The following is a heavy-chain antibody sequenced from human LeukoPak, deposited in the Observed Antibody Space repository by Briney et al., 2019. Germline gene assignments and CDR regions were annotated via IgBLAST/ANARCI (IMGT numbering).Heavy chain of an antibody. D-gene: IGHD3-10*01. CDR2: IYSGGST. J-gene: IGHJ6*02. Sequence: GGSLRLSCAASGFTVSSNYTSWVRQAPGKGLEWVSIIYSGGSTYYADSVKGRFTISRDNSKNTLYLQMNSLRAEDTAVYYCARYYYGSGHMDVWGQGTTVTVSS. CDR3: ARYYYGSGHMDV. V-gene: IGHV3-53*01. CDR1: GFTVSSNY.